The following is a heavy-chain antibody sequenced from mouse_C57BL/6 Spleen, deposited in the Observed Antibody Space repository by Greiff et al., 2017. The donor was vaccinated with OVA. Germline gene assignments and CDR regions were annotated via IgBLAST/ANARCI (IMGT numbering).Heavy chain of an antibody. CDR3: ARGDYYGSSYFDY. Sequence: QVHVKQSGAELVRPGASVKLSCKASGYTFTDYYINWVKQRPGQGLEWIARIYPGSGNTYYNEKFKGKATLTAEKSSSPAYMQLSSLTSEDSAVYFCARGDYYGSSYFDYWGQGTTLTVAS. D-gene: IGHD1-1*01. V-gene: IGHV1-76*01. CDR1: GYTFTDYY. J-gene: IGHJ2*01. CDR2: IYPGSGNT.